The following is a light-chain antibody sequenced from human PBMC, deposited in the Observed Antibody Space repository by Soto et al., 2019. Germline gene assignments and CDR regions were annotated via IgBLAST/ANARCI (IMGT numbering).Light chain of an antibody. CDR2: DVS. J-gene: IGLJ1*01. Sequence: QSVLTQPASVSGSPGQSISLSCTGTSSHVGGYNYVSWYQQHPGKAPKLLIYDVSSHTSGLSNRFAGSESRNTASVTISRLQSEDEATYYGISYTRSSSPEVVRTGTKVTVL. CDR1: SSHVGGYNY. CDR3: ISYTRSSSPEV. V-gene: IGLV2-14*01.